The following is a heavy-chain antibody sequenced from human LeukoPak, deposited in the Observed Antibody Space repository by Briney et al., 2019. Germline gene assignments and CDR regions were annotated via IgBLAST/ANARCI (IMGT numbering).Heavy chain of an antibody. J-gene: IGHJ3*02. CDR3: ASEGYSSGWYTQTDAFDI. CDR1: GYTFTSYD. V-gene: IGHV1-8*02. D-gene: IGHD6-19*01. Sequence: ASVKVSCKASGYTFTSYDINWVRQATGQGREWMGWMNPNSGNTGYAQKFQGRVTMTRNTSISTAYMELSSLRSEDTASYYCASEGYSSGWYTQTDAFDIWGQGTMVTVSS. CDR2: MNPNSGNT.